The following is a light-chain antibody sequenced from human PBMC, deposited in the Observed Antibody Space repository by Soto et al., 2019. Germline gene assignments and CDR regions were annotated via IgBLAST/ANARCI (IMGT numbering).Light chain of an antibody. Sequence: EIVLTQSPGTLSLSPGERATLSCRASQSVSSSYLAWYQQKPGQAPRLLIYGASTRATGIPDRFSGSGSGTAFTLTISRLEPEDFAVYYCQQYGSPPSLTFGGGTKVEIK. CDR1: QSVSSSY. CDR3: QQYGSPPSLT. J-gene: IGKJ4*01. CDR2: GAS. V-gene: IGKV3-20*01.